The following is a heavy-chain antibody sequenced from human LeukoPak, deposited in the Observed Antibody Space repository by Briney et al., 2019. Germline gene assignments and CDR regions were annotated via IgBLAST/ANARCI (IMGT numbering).Heavy chain of an antibody. CDR2: INHSGST. D-gene: IGHD3-10*01. CDR1: GGSFSGYY. J-gene: IGHJ5*02. Sequence: SETLSLTCAVYGGSFSGYYWSWIRQPPGKGLGWIGEINHSGSTNYNPSLKSRVTISVDTSKNQFSLKLSSVTAADTAVYYCARVDYYGSGSYSWFDPWGQGTLVTVSP. CDR3: ARVDYYGSGSYSWFDP. V-gene: IGHV4-34*01.